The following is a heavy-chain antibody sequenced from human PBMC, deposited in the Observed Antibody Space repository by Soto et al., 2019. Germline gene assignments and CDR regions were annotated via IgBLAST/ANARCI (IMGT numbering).Heavy chain of an antibody. CDR3: ALTEGYCSSTSCYYWFDP. Sequence: GPTLVNQTETLALTCTVSGFSLSNARMGVSWIRQPPGKALEWLAHIFSNDEKSYSTSLKSRLTISKDTSKSQVVLTMTNMDPVDTATYYCALTEGYCSSTSCYYWFDPWGQGTLVTVSS. D-gene: IGHD2-2*01. CDR1: GFSLSNARMG. J-gene: IGHJ5*02. V-gene: IGHV2-26*01. CDR2: IFSNDEK.